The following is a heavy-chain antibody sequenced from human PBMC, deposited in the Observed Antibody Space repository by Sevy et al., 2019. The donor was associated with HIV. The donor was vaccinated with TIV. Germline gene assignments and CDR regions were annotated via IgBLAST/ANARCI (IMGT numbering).Heavy chain of an antibody. Sequence: ASVKVSCKASGYTFTSYAMNWVRQAPGQGLEWMGWINTNTGNPTYAQGFTGRFVFSLDTSVSTAYLQISSLKAEDTAVYYCARSPFAYCSGDCYSHYYGMDVWGQGTTVTVSS. CDR1: GYTFTSYA. D-gene: IGHD2-21*01. V-gene: IGHV7-4-1*02. J-gene: IGHJ6*02. CDR2: INTNTGNP. CDR3: ARSPFAYCSGDCYSHYYGMDV.